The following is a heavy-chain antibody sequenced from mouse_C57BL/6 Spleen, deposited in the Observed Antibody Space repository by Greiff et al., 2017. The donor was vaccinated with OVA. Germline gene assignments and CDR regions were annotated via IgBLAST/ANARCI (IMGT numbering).Heavy chain of an antibody. D-gene: IGHD2-5*01. Sequence: QVQLKQPGAELVRPGSSVKLSCKASGYTFTSYWMHWVKQRPIQGLEWIGNIDPSDSETHYNQKFKDKATLTVDKSSSTAYMQLSSLTSEDSAVYDCARSYYSNYSGAMDYWGQGTSGTVSS. V-gene: IGHV1-52*01. CDR1: GYTFTSYW. CDR2: IDPSDSET. CDR3: ARSYYSNYSGAMDY. J-gene: IGHJ4*01.